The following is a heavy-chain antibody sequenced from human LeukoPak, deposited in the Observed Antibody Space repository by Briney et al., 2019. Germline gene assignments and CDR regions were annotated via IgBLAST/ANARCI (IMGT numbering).Heavy chain of an antibody. D-gene: IGHD3-22*01. J-gene: IGHJ4*02. V-gene: IGHV4-34*01. CDR3: ARGHPDHYYDND. CDR1: GGSFSGYY. Sequence: SETLSLTCAVSGGSFSGYYWTWVRQPPGKGLEWIGEINHSGSTNYNPSLKSRVTISVDTSKNQFSLELSSVTAADTAVYYCARGHPDHYYDNDWGQGTLVTVSS. CDR2: INHSGST.